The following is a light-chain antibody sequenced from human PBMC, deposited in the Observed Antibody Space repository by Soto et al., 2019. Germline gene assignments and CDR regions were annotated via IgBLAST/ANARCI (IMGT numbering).Light chain of an antibody. CDR3: EQYGSSPPNT. Sequence: EIVLTQSPGSLSSSPGERVTLTCRASQSVSSCYLGWYQQKPGQAHRLLIYGASSSATGMPDWFSGSGSGKELTLTISSLEPEEFAVYYCEQYGSSPPNTFGQGTKLEIK. J-gene: IGKJ2*01. V-gene: IGKV3-20*01. CDR1: QSVSSCY. CDR2: GAS.